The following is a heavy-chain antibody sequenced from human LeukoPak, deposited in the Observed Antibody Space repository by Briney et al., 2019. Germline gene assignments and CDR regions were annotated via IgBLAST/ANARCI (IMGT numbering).Heavy chain of an antibody. CDR3: ARAGEGWNDNGDY. D-gene: IGHD1-1*01. CDR2: ISYDGSNK. J-gene: IGHJ4*02. Sequence: GGSLRLSCAASGFTFSSYGMHWVRQAPGKGLEWVAVISYDGSNKYYADSVKGRFTISRDNAKNSLYLQMNSLRAEDTAVYYCARAGEGWNDNGDYWGQGTLVTVSS. V-gene: IGHV3-30*03. CDR1: GFTFSSYG.